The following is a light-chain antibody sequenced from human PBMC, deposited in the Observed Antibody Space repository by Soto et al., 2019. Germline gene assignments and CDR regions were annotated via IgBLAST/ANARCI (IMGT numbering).Light chain of an antibody. Sequence: QSVLTQPPSASGTPGQRVTISCSGTTSNIGSNTVSWYHHLPGTAPKLLIYSNDQRPSGVPDRFSGSKSGTSASLAISGLQSADEADYYCAIWDLTLSAWVFCGGTKLTVL. CDR1: TSNIGSNT. J-gene: IGLJ3*02. CDR3: AIWDLTLSAWV. CDR2: SND. V-gene: IGLV1-44*01.